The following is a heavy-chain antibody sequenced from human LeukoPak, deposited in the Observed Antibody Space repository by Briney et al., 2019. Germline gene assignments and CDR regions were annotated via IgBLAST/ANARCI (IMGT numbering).Heavy chain of an antibody. Sequence: PSQTLSLTCTDSGGSIGTSAYYWNWIRQHPGKGLEWIGFISDSGSTLYNASLKSRISISSDTSKNQFSLKLTSVTAADMAVYYCARGRYSYGWNDSWGQGTLVTVSS. V-gene: IGHV4-31*03. D-gene: IGHD3-16*02. CDR2: ISDSGST. CDR1: GGSIGTSAYY. CDR3: ARGRYSYGWNDS. J-gene: IGHJ5*01.